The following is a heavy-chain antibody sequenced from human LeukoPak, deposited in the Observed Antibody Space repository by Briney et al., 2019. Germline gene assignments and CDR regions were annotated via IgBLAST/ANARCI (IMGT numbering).Heavy chain of an antibody. V-gene: IGHV3-33*06. D-gene: IGHD2-15*01. CDR3: AKGRYCSGGSCYAVDDAFDI. CDR2: IWYDGSNK. J-gene: IGHJ3*02. Sequence: PGGSLRLSCAASGFTFGSYGMHWVRQAPGKGLEWVAVIWYDGSNKYYADSVKGRFTISRDNSKNTLYLQMNSLRAEDTAVYYCAKGRYCSGGSCYAVDDAFDIWAKGQWSPSLQ. CDR1: GFTFGSYG.